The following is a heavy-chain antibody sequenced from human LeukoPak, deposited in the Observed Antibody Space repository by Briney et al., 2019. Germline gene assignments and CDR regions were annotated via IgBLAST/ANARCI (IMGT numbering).Heavy chain of an antibody. Sequence: GSLRLSCAASGFIFSSYAMSWVRQAPGKGLEWVSYGGSGGSAYYADSVKGRFTVSRDNSKSTLYLQMNSLTAEDTAVYYCAKMRGQYYHSYYMDAWGKGTTVTVSS. V-gene: IGHV3-23*01. CDR3: AKMRGQYYHSYYMDA. CDR1: GFIFSSYA. J-gene: IGHJ6*03. CDR2: GGSGGSA.